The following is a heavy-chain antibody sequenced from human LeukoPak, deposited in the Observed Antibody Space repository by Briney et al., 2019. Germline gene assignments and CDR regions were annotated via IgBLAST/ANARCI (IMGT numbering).Heavy chain of an antibody. CDR1: GFTFSTYA. Sequence: GSLRLSCAASGFTFSTYAMSWVRQAPGKGLEWVSSISSGGDTTYYADSVRGRFTISRDNSKNSLYLQMNSLRAEDTAVYYCARDDNYDILTGYYPTDYWGQGTLVNVSS. V-gene: IGHV3-23*01. CDR3: ARDDNYDILTGYYPTDY. D-gene: IGHD3-9*01. J-gene: IGHJ4*02. CDR2: ISSGGDTT.